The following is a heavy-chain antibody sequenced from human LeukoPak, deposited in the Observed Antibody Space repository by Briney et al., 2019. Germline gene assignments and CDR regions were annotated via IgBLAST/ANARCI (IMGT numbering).Heavy chain of an antibody. Sequence: GGSLRLSCAASGFTFSNYAMSWVRQAPGKGLEWVSTISDSGGSTYYADAVKGRFTISRDNSKNTLSLQMNSLRAEDTAVYYCASRLKHYYDSSGDWWGQGTLVTVSS. CDR2: ISDSGGST. J-gene: IGHJ4*02. CDR3: ASRLKHYYDSSGDW. CDR1: GFTFSNYA. D-gene: IGHD3-22*01. V-gene: IGHV3-23*01.